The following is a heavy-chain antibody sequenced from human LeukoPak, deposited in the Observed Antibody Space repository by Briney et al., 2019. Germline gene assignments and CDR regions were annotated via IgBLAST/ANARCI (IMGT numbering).Heavy chain of an antibody. J-gene: IGHJ5*02. CDR1: GFTFTSYD. D-gene: IGHD3-10*01. CDR2: MNPNSGNT. V-gene: IGHV1-8*01. Sequence: ASVKVSCKASGFTFTSYDINWVRQASGQGLEWMGWMNPNSGNTGYAQKFQGRVTMTRDTSISTAYMELRGLRSEDTAVYYCVRDGEGVAISVNYWFDPWGQGTLVTVSS. CDR3: VRDGEGVAISVNYWFDP.